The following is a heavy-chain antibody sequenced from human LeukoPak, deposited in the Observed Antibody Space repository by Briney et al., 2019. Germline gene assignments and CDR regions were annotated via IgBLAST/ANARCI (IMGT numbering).Heavy chain of an antibody. CDR3: ARGEPVDY. Sequence: SETLSLTCTVSGGSTSSYYWSWIRQSPGKGLEWIGYSYYSGITSYNPSLKSRVTMSVDKSKNQFSLKVNSVTAADTAVYYCARGEPVDYWGQGTLVTVSS. J-gene: IGHJ4*02. D-gene: IGHD1-14*01. CDR2: SYYSGIT. CDR1: GGSTSSYY. V-gene: IGHV4-59*01.